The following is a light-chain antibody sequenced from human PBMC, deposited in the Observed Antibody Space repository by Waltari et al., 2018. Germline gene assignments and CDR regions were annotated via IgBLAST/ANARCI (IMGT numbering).Light chain of an antibody. CDR1: QNLLGSNGYNY. J-gene: IGKJ3*01. Sequence: DIVMTQSPLSPPVTLGEPASISCRSSQNLLGSNGYNYLDWYVQKPGQSPQVLIYLGSNRASGVPDRISGSGSGTDFTLKISRVEADDVGIYYCLQALQVPATFGPGTRVEIK. CDR3: LQALQVPAT. CDR2: LGS. V-gene: IGKV2-28*01.